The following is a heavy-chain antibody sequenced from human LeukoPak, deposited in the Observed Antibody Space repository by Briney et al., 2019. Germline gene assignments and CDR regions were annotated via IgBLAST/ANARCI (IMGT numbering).Heavy chain of an antibody. D-gene: IGHD5-24*01. J-gene: IGHJ4*02. CDR3: ARSGYNRFDY. CDR1: GFTFSSYG. CDR2: FSDGDSI. V-gene: IGHV3-23*01. Sequence: GGSLRLSCAASGFTFSSYGMTWVRQAPGKGLEWISGFSDGDSIYYADSVKGRFTISRDNSKNTLYLQINSLRAEDTAVYYCARSGYNRFDYWGQGTLVTVSS.